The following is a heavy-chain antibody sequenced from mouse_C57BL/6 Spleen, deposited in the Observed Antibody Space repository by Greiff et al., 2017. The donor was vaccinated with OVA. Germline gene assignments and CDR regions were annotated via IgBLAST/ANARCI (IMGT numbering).Heavy chain of an antibody. CDR2: IYPGSGNP. V-gene: IGHV1-76*01. J-gene: IGHJ1*03. Sequence: QVQLQQSGAELVRPGASVKLSCKASGYTFTDYYINWVKQRPGQGLEWIARIYPGSGNPYYNEKLKGKATLTAEKSSSTAYMQLSSLTSEDSAVYFGARLGYGSSYEYFDVWGTGTTVTVSS. CDR3: ARLGYGSSYEYFDV. CDR1: GYTFTDYY. D-gene: IGHD1-1*01.